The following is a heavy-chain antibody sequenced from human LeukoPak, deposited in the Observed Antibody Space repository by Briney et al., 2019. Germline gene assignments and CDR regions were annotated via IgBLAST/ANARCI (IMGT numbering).Heavy chain of an antibody. J-gene: IGHJ5*02. D-gene: IGHD4-17*01. CDR1: GGSISSSSYY. Sequence: SETLSLTCTVSGGSISSSSYYWGWIRQPPGKGLEWIGSIYYSGSTYYNPSLKSRVTISVDTSKNQFSLKLSSVTAADTAVYYGARSVRWFDPWGQGTLVAVSS. V-gene: IGHV4-39*01. CDR2: IYYSGST. CDR3: ARSVRWFDP.